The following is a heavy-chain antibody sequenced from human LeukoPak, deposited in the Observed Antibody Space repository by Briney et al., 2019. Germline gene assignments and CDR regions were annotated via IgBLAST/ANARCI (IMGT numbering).Heavy chain of an antibody. CDR2: IYYSGST. CDR3: ARNPPYCGGGSCYDY. V-gene: IGHV4-59*01. Sequence: PSETLSLTCTVSGASISSYYWSWIRQPPGKGLECIGYIYYSGSTNYNPSLKSRVTISADMSKNQLSLKLSSVTAADTAVYYCARNPPYCGGGSCYDYWGQGTLVTVSS. CDR1: GASISSYY. D-gene: IGHD2-15*01. J-gene: IGHJ4*02.